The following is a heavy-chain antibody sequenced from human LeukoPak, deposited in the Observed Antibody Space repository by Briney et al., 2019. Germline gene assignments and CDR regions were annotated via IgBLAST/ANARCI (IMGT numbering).Heavy chain of an antibody. Sequence: XAPGKGLEWVSVIYSGGSTYYADSVKGRFTISRDNSKNTLYLQMNSLRAEDTAVYYCARDRGCDYWGQGTLVTVSS. CDR3: ARDRGCDY. CDR2: IYSGGST. V-gene: IGHV3-53*05. D-gene: IGHD3-10*01. J-gene: IGHJ4*02.